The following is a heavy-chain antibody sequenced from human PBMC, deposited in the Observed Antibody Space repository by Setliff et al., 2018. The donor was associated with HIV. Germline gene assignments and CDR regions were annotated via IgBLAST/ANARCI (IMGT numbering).Heavy chain of an antibody. CDR3: VRDDYGYNGKGFDY. CDR1: GESLSDYY. J-gene: IGHJ4*02. Sequence: SETLSLTCAVYGESLSDYYWSWIRQPPGKGLEWIGEINHNKSSDYNPSLKSRVTMSIDTSNNQISLRLSSVTAADTAMYYCVRDDYGYNGKGFDYWGPGTLVTVSS. CDR2: INHNKSS. V-gene: IGHV4-34*01. D-gene: IGHD4-17*01.